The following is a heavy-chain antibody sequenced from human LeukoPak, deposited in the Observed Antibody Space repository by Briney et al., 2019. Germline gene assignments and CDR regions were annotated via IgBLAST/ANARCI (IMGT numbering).Heavy chain of an antibody. CDR2: ISAYNGNT. Sequence: ASVTVSCKASGYTFTSYGISWVRQAPGQGLEWMGWISAYNGNTNYAQKLQGRVTMTTDTSTSTAYMELRSLRSVDTAVYYCARRAVRGASTRYYYMDVWGKGTTVTVSS. V-gene: IGHV1-18*01. CDR1: GYTFTSYG. D-gene: IGHD3-10*01. CDR3: ARRAVRGASTRYYYMDV. J-gene: IGHJ6*03.